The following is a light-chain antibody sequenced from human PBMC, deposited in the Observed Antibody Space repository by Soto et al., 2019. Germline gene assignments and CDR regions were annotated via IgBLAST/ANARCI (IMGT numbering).Light chain of an antibody. V-gene: IGLV1-40*01. CDR2: SDN. CDR1: SSNIGAGYD. J-gene: IGLJ2*01. Sequence: QPVLTQPPSVSVAPGQRVTISCTGSSSNIGAGYDVHWYQQLPGTAPKLLIYSDNNRPSGVPDRFSGSKSGASASLAITGLQAEDEADYYCQSFDSRPHVVFGGGTKLTVL. CDR3: QSFDSRPHVV.